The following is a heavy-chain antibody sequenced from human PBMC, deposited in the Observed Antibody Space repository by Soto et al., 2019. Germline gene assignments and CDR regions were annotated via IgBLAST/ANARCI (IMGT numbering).Heavy chain of an antibody. V-gene: IGHV1-2*04. J-gene: IGHJ3*02. CDR3: ARDGPAGGSVHHWDAFDI. D-gene: IGHD1-1*01. Sequence: ASVKVSCKASGYTFTGYYMHWVRQAPGQGLEWMGWINPNSGGTNYAQKFQGWVTMTRDTSISTAYMELSRLRSDDTAVYYCARDGPAGGSVHHWDAFDIWGQGTMVTVSS. CDR2: INPNSGGT. CDR1: GYTFTGYY.